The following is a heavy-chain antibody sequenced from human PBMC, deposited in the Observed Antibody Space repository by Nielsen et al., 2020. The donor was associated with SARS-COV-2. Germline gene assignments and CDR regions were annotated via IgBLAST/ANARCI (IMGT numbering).Heavy chain of an antibody. CDR1: GGSISSKN. Sequence: ETLSLTCTVSGGSISSKNWWSWVRQSPGQGLEWVSAISASGASTYYADSVKGRFTISRDNSKNTLYLQMNSLEIEDTAVYYCAAKYGGEWLAVFDYWGQGTQVTVSS. CDR3: AAKYGGEWLAVFDY. CDR2: ISASGAST. J-gene: IGHJ4*01. V-gene: IGHV3-23*01. D-gene: IGHD6-19*01.